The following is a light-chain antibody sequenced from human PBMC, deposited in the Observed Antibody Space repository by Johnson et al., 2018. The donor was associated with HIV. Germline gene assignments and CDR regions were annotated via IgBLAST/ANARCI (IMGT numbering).Light chain of an antibody. V-gene: IGLV1-51*02. CDR2: ENN. CDR1: SSNIGNNY. J-gene: IGLJ1*01. CDR3: GTWDSSWGV. Sequence: QPVLTQPPSVSAAPGQKVTISCSGSSSNIGNNYVSWYQPLPGTAPKLLIYENNKRPSGIPDRFSGSKYGTSATLGITGLQTGDEADYYCGTWDSSWGVFGTGTNVTVL.